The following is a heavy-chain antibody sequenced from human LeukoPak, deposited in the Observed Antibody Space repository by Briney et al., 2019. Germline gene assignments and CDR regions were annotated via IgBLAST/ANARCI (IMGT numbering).Heavy chain of an antibody. J-gene: IGHJ4*02. CDR2: ISAYNGNT. CDR3: ARDVSIGGSYSFLY. V-gene: IGHV1-18*01. D-gene: IGHD1-26*01. CDR1: GYTFTSYG. Sequence: GASVKVSCKASGYTFTSYGISWVRQAPGQGLEWMGWISAYNGNTNYAQKLQGRVTMTTDTSTSTAYMELRSLRSDDTAVYYCARDVSIGGSYSFLYWGQGTLVTVSS.